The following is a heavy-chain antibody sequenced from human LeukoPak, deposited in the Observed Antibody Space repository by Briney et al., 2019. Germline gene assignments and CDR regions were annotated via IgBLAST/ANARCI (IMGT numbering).Heavy chain of an antibody. V-gene: IGHV3-30-3*01. J-gene: IGHJ4*02. CDR1: GFTFSSYA. D-gene: IGHD6-13*01. CDR2: ISYDGSNK. CDR3: AKGWAAAGTKRPESFDY. Sequence: GGSLRLSCAASGFTFSSYAMHWVRQAPGKGLEWVAVISYDGSNKYYADSVKGRFTISRDNSKNTLYLQMNSLRAEDTAVYYCAKGWAAAGTKRPESFDYWGQGTLVTVSS.